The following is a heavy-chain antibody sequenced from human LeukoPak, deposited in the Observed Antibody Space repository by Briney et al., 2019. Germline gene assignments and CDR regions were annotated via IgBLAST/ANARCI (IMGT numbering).Heavy chain of an antibody. CDR2: INPNSGGT. J-gene: IGHJ5*02. D-gene: IGHD2-2*01. Sequence: ASVKVSCKASGYTFTGYYMHWVRQAPGQGLEWMGRINPNSGGTNYAQKFQGRVTMTRDTSISTAYMELRSLRSDDTAVYYCARVVVPAVNNWFDPWGQGTLVTVSS. V-gene: IGHV1-2*06. CDR3: ARVVVPAVNNWFDP. CDR1: GYTFTGYY.